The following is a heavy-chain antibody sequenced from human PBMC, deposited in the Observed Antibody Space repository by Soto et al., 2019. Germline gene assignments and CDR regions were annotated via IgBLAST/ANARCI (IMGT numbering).Heavy chain of an antibody. J-gene: IGHJ4*02. D-gene: IGHD2-2*01. V-gene: IGHV3-33*01. CDR1: GFTFSSYG. CDR2: IWYDGSNK. Sequence: QVQLVESGGGVVQPGRSLRLSCAASGFTFSSYGMHWVRQAPGKGLEWVAVIWYDGSNKYYADSVKGRFTISRDNSKNTLYLQMNSLRAEDTAVYYCARDCSSTSCRQAIDYWGQRTLVTVSS. CDR3: ARDCSSTSCRQAIDY.